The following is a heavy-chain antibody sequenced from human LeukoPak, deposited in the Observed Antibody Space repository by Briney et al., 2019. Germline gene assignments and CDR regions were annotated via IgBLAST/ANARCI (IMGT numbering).Heavy chain of an antibody. J-gene: IGHJ4*02. Sequence: ASVKVSCKASGYTFTNYGGSWVRQAPGQGLECVGRISVYNGHTNYAQKVQGRVTMTTDTSTSTAYMELMSLRSDDTAVYYCAGEGIQLWLDLSYWGQGTLVTVSS. CDR3: AGEGIQLWLDLSY. CDR1: GYTFTNYG. D-gene: IGHD5-18*01. V-gene: IGHV1-18*01. CDR2: ISVYNGHT.